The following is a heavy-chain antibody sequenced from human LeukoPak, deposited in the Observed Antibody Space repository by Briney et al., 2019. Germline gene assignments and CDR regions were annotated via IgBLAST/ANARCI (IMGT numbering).Heavy chain of an antibody. CDR3: ARGRYSGTTYYFDY. CDR1: GFTFDDYA. Sequence: GGSLRLSCAASGFTFDDYAMHWVRQAPGKGLEWVSGISWNSGSVGYADSVKGRFTISRDNAKNSLYLQMNSLRAEDTAMYYCARGRYSGTTYYFDYWGQGTLVTVSS. CDR2: ISWNSGSV. V-gene: IGHV3-9*01. J-gene: IGHJ4*02. D-gene: IGHD5-12*01.